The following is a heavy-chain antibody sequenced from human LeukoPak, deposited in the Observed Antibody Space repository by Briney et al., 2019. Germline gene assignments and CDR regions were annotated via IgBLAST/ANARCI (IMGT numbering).Heavy chain of an antibody. J-gene: IGHJ4*02. CDR3: ARDRGVYSRTLED. V-gene: IGHV3-21*01. D-gene: IGHD6-13*01. Sequence: PGGSLRLSCAASRFTFSSYSMNWVRQAPGKGLEWVSSISSSSYIYYADSVKGRFTISRDNAKNSLYLQMNSLRGEDTAVYYCARDRGVYSRTLEDWGQGTLVTVSS. CDR1: RFTFSSYS. CDR2: ISSSSYI.